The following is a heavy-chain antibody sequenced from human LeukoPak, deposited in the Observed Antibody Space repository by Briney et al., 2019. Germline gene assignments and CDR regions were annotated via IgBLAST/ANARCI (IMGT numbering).Heavy chain of an antibody. Sequence: ASVKVSCKASGYTFTSYAMHWVRQAPGQRLEWMGWINAGNGNTKYSQKFQGRVTITRDTSASTAYMELSSLRSEDTAVYYCARERVRGLAAAGFFDYWGQGTLVTVSS. CDR1: GYTFTSYA. CDR2: INAGNGNT. J-gene: IGHJ4*02. D-gene: IGHD6-13*01. V-gene: IGHV1-3*01. CDR3: ARERVRGLAAAGFFDY.